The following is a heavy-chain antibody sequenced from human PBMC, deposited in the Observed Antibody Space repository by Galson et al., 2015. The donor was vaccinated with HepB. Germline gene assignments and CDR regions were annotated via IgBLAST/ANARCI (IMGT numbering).Heavy chain of an antibody. D-gene: IGHD2-15*01. CDR1: GFTFSSYA. CDR3: AKSRIPPGAFDV. V-gene: IGHV3-23*01. J-gene: IGHJ3*01. CDR2: TSGSGVTI. Sequence: SLRLSCAGSGFTFSSYAMSWVRQAPGKGLEWVSTTSGSGVTIYYADSVKGRFTISRGNSKKTLYLQMYGLRAEDTAVYYCAKSRIPPGAFDVWGQGTMVTVSS.